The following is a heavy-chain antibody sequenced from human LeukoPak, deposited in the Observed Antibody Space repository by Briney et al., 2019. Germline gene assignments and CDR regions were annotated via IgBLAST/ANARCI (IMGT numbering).Heavy chain of an antibody. CDR2: IYYSGST. J-gene: IGHJ6*03. Sequence: PSETLSLTCTVSGGSISSSSYYWGWIRQPPGKGLEWIGSIYYSGSTYYNPSLKSRVTISVDTSKNQFSLKLSSVTAADTAVYYCARHKVTMVRGVPQSYYYYYMDVWGKGTTVTISS. D-gene: IGHD3-10*01. CDR1: GGSISSSSYY. CDR3: ARHKVTMVRGVPQSYYYYYMDV. V-gene: IGHV4-39*01.